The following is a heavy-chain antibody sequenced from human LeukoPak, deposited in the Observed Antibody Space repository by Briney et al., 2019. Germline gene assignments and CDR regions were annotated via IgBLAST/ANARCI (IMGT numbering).Heavy chain of an antibody. CDR2: ITPSGST. V-gene: IGHV4-34*01. D-gene: IGHD5-18*01. J-gene: IGHJ4*02. Sequence: SETLSLTCVVYGGSFSGYFWSWIRQPPGKGLEWIGEITPSGSTNYSPSLKSRVSISIDTSKKKLSLRLTSVTAADSAVYYCARGSGIQLDYWGQGTLVTVSS. CDR1: GGSFSGYF. CDR3: ARGSGIQLDY.